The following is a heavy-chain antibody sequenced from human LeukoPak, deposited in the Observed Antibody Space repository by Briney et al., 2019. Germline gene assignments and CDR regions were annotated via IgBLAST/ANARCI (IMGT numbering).Heavy chain of an antibody. D-gene: IGHD3-10*01. CDR3: ARALYGTIDY. CDR1: GGSFSGYD. V-gene: IGHV4-34*01. CDR2: INHSGST. J-gene: IGHJ4*02. Sequence: SETLPLTCAVYGGSFSGYDWSWIRQPPGKGLEWIGEINHSGSTNYNPSLKSRVTISVDTSKNQFSLKLSSVTAADTAVYYCARALYGTIDYWGQGTLVTVSS.